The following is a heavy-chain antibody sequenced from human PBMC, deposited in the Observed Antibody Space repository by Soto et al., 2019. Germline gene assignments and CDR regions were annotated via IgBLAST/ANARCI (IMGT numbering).Heavy chain of an antibody. CDR3: ARGAGSGWDDAFDI. J-gene: IGHJ3*02. CDR1: GYTFTSYA. D-gene: IGHD6-19*01. Sequence: GASVKVSCKASGYTFTSYAMHWVRQAPGQRLEWMGWINAGNGNTKYSQKFQGRVTITRDTSASTAYMELSSLRSEDTAVYYCARGAGSGWDDAFDIWGQGTMVTVSS. CDR2: INAGNGNT. V-gene: IGHV1-3*01.